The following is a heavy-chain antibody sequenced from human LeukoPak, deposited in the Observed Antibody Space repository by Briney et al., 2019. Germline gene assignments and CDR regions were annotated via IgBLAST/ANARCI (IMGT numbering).Heavy chain of an antibody. J-gene: IGHJ6*03. Sequence: SETLSLTCTVSGGSISSYYWSWIRQPPGKGLEWIGYIYYSGSTNYNPSLKSRVTISVDTSKNQFSLKLSSVTAADTAVYYCSRQMDTAMVTGHYYYYMDVWGKGTTVTVSS. CDR2: IYYSGST. D-gene: IGHD5-18*01. V-gene: IGHV4-59*08. CDR3: SRQMDTAMVTGHYYYYMDV. CDR1: GGSISSYY.